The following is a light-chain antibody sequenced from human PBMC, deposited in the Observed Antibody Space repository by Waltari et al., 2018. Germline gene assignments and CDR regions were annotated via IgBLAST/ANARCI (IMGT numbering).Light chain of an antibody. J-gene: IGLJ3*02. V-gene: IGLV4-69*01. Sequence: LVLTQSPSASASLGASVKLTCTLSSGYSSNVIAWLQQQPGKGPRYLMKVNSDGSHRKGDHMPARFSASKSGTECYLTISSLQSEDEADYYCQTGGHGTWVFGGGTKLTVL. CDR2: VNSDGSH. CDR1: SGYSSNV. CDR3: QTGGHGTWV.